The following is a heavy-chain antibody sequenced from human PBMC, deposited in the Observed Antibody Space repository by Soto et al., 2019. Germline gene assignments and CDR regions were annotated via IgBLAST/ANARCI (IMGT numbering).Heavy chain of an antibody. J-gene: IGHJ4*02. Sequence: GGSLRLSCAASGFTFSSYSMNWVRQTPEEGLVWVSRISGDGSSVYYEDSVRSQFIISRDNTRNTLYLHMDSLRAEDKGVYYCATGASRNFFDYWGLGTLVTVSS. CDR2: ISGDGSSV. CDR1: GFTFSSYS. V-gene: IGHV3-74*01. D-gene: IGHD3-3*01. CDR3: ATGASRNFFDY.